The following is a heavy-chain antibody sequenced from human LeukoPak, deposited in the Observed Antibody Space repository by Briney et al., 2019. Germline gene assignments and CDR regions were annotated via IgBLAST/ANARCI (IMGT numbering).Heavy chain of an antibody. Sequence: GGSLRLSCAASGFTFSDYYMSWVRQAPGKGLEWVSYISGSGNSIYYADSVKGRFTSSGDNAKNSLYLQMNSLRAEDTAVYYCARQDRNYGRGWQYYHMDVWGKGTTVTVSS. CDR1: GFTFSDYY. J-gene: IGHJ6*03. CDR3: ARQDRNYGRGWQYYHMDV. D-gene: IGHD4-11*01. V-gene: IGHV3-11*04. CDR2: ISGSGNSI.